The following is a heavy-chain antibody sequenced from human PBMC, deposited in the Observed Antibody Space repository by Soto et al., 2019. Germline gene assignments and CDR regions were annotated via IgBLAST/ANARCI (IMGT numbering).Heavy chain of an antibody. CDR3: ARDLTSLLNYYYDSRPYYGMDV. Sequence: GASVNVSCKASGYTFTSYYMHWVRQAPGQGLEWMGIINPSGGSTSYAQKFQGRVTMTRDTSTSTVYMELSSLRSEDTAVYYCARDLTSLLNYYYDSRPYYGMDVWGQGTTVTVSS. V-gene: IGHV1-46*01. D-gene: IGHD3-22*01. CDR1: GYTFTSYY. J-gene: IGHJ6*02. CDR2: INPSGGST.